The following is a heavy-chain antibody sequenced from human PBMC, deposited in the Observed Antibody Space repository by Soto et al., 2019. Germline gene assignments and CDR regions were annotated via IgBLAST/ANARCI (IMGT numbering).Heavy chain of an antibody. D-gene: IGHD2-2*02. CDR1: GFTFSNAW. V-gene: IGHV3-15*01. CDR2: IKSKTDGGTT. CDR3: TTEAEDIVVVPAAIHMDV. J-gene: IGHJ6*03. Sequence: GGSLRLSCAASGFTFSNAWMSWVRQAPGKGLEWVGRIKSKTDGGTTDYAAPVKGRFTISRDDSKNTLYLQMNSLKTEDTAVYYCTTEAEDIVVVPAAIHMDVWGKGTTVTVSS.